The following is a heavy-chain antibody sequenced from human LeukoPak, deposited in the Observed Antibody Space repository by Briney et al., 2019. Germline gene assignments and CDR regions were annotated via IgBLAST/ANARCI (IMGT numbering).Heavy chain of an antibody. Sequence: SETLSLTCTVSGGSISSNYWSWIRQPPGKGLEWIGYIYYIGSTNYNPSLKSRVTISVETSKNQFSLKLSSVTAADTAVYYCARDYAFDIWGQGTMVTVST. CDR1: GGSISSNY. CDR2: IYYIGST. V-gene: IGHV4-59*01. CDR3: ARDYAFDI. J-gene: IGHJ3*02.